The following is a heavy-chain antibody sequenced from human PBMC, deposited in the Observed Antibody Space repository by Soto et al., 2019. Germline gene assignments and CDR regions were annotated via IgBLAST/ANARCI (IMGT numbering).Heavy chain of an antibody. Sequence: EGSLRLSCAASGFTFSGSAMHWVRQASGKGLEWVGRIRSKGNNYATAYGASLKGRFTISRDDSKNTAYLQMNSLNTEDTAVYYCSRQASDFWSGKPQYYMDVWGKGTTVTSP. V-gene: IGHV3-73*01. CDR3: SRQASDFWSGKPQYYMDV. J-gene: IGHJ6*03. CDR2: IRSKGNNYAT. CDR1: GFTFSGSA. D-gene: IGHD3-3*01.